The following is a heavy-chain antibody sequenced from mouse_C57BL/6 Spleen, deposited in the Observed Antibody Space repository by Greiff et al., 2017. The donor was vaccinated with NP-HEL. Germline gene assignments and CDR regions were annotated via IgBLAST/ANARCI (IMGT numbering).Heavy chain of an antibody. J-gene: IGHJ1*03. CDR1: GYTFTSYW. CDR3: TRARANWGYFDV. Sequence: EVQLQQSGTVLARPGASVKMSCKTSGYTFTSYWMHWVKQRPGQGLEWIGAIYPGNSDTSYNQKFKGKAKLTAVTSASTAYMELSSLTNEDSAVYYCTRARANWGYFDVWGTGTTVTVSS. CDR2: IYPGNSDT. D-gene: IGHD4-1*01. V-gene: IGHV1-5*01.